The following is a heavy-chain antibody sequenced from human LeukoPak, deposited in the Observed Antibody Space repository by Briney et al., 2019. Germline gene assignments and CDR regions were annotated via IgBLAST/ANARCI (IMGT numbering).Heavy chain of an antibody. D-gene: IGHD1-26*01. J-gene: IGHJ4*02. Sequence: GGSLRLSCAASGFTFRSYSMNWVRQAPGKGPEWVSSISGSGTYTYYADSVKGRFTISRDNAKNSLYLQMNSLRAEDTAVYYCARDVVGSTYLYWGQGTLVTVSS. CDR1: GFTFRSYS. CDR3: ARDVVGSTYLY. V-gene: IGHV3-21*01. CDR2: ISGSGTYT.